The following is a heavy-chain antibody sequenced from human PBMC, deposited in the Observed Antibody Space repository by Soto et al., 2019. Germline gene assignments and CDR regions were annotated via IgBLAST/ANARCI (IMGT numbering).Heavy chain of an antibody. CDR3: AKRRFLSQESSP. CDR2: IYPGDSRT. J-gene: IGHJ5*02. D-gene: IGHD3-3*01. V-gene: IGHV5-51*01. CDR1: GDSFTTDW. Sequence: PGESLKISCKTSGDSFTTDWIGWVRQMPGKGLEWMGVIYPGDSRTRYSPPFQGQVTISADKSISTAYLQWSSLKASDTAMYYCAKRRFLSQESSPWGQGTLVTVSS.